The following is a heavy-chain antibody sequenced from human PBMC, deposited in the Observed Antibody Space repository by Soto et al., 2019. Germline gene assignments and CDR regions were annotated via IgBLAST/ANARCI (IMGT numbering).Heavy chain of an antibody. D-gene: IGHD5-12*01. CDR1: GFTFSDHY. J-gene: IGHJ4*02. V-gene: IGHV3-72*01. CDR2: ARNKANSYTT. CDR3: ARESGDTGYAFDN. Sequence: GGSLRLSCAASGFTFSDHYIDWVRQAPGKGLEWVGRARNKANSYTTEYAASVKGRFTISRDDSKNSLYLQMNSLKSEDTAVYYCARESGDTGYAFDNWGQGTLVTVSS.